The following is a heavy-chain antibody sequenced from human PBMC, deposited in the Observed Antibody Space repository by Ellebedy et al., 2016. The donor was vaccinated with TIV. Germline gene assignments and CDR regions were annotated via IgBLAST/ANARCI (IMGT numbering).Heavy chain of an antibody. V-gene: IGHV4-59*12. CDR2: IYYSGST. Sequence: SETLSLTCTVSGGSISSYYWSWIRQPPGKGLEWIGYIYYSGSTNYNPSLKSRVTISVDTSKNQFSLKLSSVTAADTAVYYCGIDVGAGAFDYWGQGTLVTVSS. CDR1: GGSISSYY. J-gene: IGHJ4*02. CDR3: GIDVGAGAFDY.